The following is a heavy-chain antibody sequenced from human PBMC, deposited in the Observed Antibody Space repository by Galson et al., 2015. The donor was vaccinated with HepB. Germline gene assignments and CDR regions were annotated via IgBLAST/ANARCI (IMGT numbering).Heavy chain of an antibody. Sequence: SLRLSCAAPGFTLRSHWMHWVRQAPGKGLLWVSRIENDGSETSYADSVKGRFTISRDNGKNTLYLQMNSLRAEDTAVYYCSTIFDSPSDSPSDSWGQGTLVTVSS. CDR3: STIFDSPSDSPSDS. J-gene: IGHJ4*02. CDR1: GFTLRSHW. V-gene: IGHV3-74*01. CDR2: IENDGSET. D-gene: IGHD3-3*01.